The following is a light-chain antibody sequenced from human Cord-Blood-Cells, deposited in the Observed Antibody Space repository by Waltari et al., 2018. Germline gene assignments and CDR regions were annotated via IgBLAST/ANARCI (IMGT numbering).Light chain of an antibody. CDR2: ERS. J-gene: IGLJ3*02. Sequence: QSALTQPASVSGSPGQSITISCTGTSSDVGCFTLVSWYQQHPGKAPNLMIYERSKRPSGVSNRFSGSKSGNTASLTISGLQAEDEADYYCCSYAGSSTWVFGGGTKLTVL. V-gene: IGLV2-23*01. CDR1: SSDVGCFTL. CDR3: CSYAGSSTWV.